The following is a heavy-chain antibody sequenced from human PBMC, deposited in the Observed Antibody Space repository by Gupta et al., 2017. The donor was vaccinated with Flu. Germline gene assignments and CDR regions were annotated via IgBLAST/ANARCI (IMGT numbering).Heavy chain of an antibody. CDR1: GGSISRYY. J-gene: IGHJ3*02. Sequence: QVPLQESGPGLVRPSETLSLTCIVSGGSISRYYWSWIRQAPGKGLEWIGYIYYSGSTNYNPSLKSRVTISVDTSKSQFSLKLSSVTAADTAVYYCARQNYYYDTTEGDSFDIWGQGTMVTVSS. V-gene: IGHV4-59*08. CDR2: IYYSGST. D-gene: IGHD3-22*01. CDR3: ARQNYYYDTTEGDSFDI.